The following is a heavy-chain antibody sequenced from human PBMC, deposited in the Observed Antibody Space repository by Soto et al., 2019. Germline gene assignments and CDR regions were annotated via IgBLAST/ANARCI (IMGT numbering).Heavy chain of an antibody. CDR2: IKQDGSEK. J-gene: IGHJ4*02. Sequence: EVQLVESGGGLVQPGGSLRLSCVASRFTFSNYWMSWVRQAPGKGLEWVANIKQDGSEKYYVDSVKGRFTISRDNAKNSLYLQMNSLRAEDTAVYYCSREDSTILAYWGQGTLVTVSS. D-gene: IGHD3-3*01. CDR1: RFTFSNYW. V-gene: IGHV3-7*01. CDR3: SREDSTILAY.